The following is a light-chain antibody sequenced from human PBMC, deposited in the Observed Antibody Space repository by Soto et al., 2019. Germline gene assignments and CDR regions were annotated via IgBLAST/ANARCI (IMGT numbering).Light chain of an antibody. CDR1: QGIGND. V-gene: IGKV1-6*01. CDR2: AAS. J-gene: IGKJ4*01. CDR3: LQDYNFPLS. Sequence: AIQMTQTPSSLSASVGDRVTITCRASQGIGNDLARYQQMPGKAPKLLIYAASSLQSGVPSRFSGSGSGTDFTLTISSLQPGDFATYYCLQDYNFPLSFGGGTKVEIK.